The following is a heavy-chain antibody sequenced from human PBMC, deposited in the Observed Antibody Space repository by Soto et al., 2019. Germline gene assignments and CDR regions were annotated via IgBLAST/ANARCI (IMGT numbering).Heavy chain of an antibody. J-gene: IGHJ4*02. CDR1: GGSISSGGYY. D-gene: IGHD4-4*01. Sequence: QVQLQESGPGLVKPSQTLSLTCTVSGGSISSGGYYWSWIRQHPGKGLEWIGYIYYSGSTYYNPSLKSRVTLSVDTSKNQFSLKLSSVTAADTAVYYCARFAYSNYFFDYWGQGTLVTVSS. CDR2: IYYSGST. CDR3: ARFAYSNYFFDY. V-gene: IGHV4-31*03.